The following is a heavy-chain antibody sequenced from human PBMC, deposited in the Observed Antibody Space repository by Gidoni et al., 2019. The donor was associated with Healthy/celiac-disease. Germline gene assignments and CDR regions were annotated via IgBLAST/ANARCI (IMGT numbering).Heavy chain of an antibody. V-gene: IGHV3-9*01. D-gene: IGHD3-22*01. CDR1: GFTLDGYT. Sequence: EVQLVESGGGLVQPGRSLRLSCAASGFTLDGYTMHWARQAPGKGMEWVSGISWNSGSIGYGDSVKGRFTISRDNAKNSLYLQMNSLRAEDTALYYCAKDYYDSGCYWAVAGLDYWGQGTRVTVSS. CDR3: AKDYYDSGCYWAVAGLDY. CDR2: ISWNSGSI. J-gene: IGHJ4*02.